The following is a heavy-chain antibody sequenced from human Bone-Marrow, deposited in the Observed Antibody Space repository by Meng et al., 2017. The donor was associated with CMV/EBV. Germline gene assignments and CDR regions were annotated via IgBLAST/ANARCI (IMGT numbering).Heavy chain of an antibody. CDR1: GYTFTSYY. D-gene: IGHD2-2*01. V-gene: IGHV1-46*01. CDR2: INPSGGST. Sequence: ASVKVSCKASGYTFTSYYMHWVRQAPGQGLEWMGIINPSGGSTSYAQKFQGRVTMTRDTSTSTVYMELSSLRSEETAVYYCARDFRHTSIVVVPAAMAADYYYGMDVWGQGTTVTVSS. CDR3: ARDFRHTSIVVVPAAMAADYYYGMDV. J-gene: IGHJ6*02.